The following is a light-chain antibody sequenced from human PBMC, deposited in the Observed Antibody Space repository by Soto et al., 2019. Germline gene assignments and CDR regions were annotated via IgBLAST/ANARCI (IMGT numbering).Light chain of an antibody. CDR1: QSVSSS. Sequence: EIVLTQSPATLSLSPGERATISFRASQSVSSSLAWFQQKPGQAPRLLIYGASTRATGIPDRFSGSGSGTDFTLTISRLEPEDFAVYYCQQYGSSGTFGQGTKVDIK. CDR3: QQYGSSGT. J-gene: IGKJ1*01. CDR2: GAS. V-gene: IGKV3-20*01.